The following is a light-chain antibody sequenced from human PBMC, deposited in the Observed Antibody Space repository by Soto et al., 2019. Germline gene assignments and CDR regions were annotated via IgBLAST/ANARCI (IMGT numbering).Light chain of an antibody. CDR1: ERIYSAY. Sequence: EVVLTQSPGTLSLSRGERATLSCRASERIYSAYLGWYQQKPGQAPRLLIYGTSSRATGIPDRFSGSGSGTDFTLTISRLESEDFAVYYCQQYSASPSITFGQGTRLEIK. CDR2: GTS. J-gene: IGKJ5*01. CDR3: QQYSASPSIT. V-gene: IGKV3-20*01.